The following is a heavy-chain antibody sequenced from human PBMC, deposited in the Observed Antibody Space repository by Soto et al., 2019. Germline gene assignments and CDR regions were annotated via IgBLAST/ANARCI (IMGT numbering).Heavy chain of an antibody. J-gene: IGHJ4*02. CDR3: AREGPYGSGSPDY. Sequence: PSVTLSLTCAVSGGSIISGGYSWIWIRQPPGKGLEWIGYIYHSGSTYYNPSLKSRVTISVDRSKNQFSLKLSSVTAADTAVYYCAREGPYGSGSPDYWGQGTLVTVSS. CDR1: GGSIISGGYS. D-gene: IGHD3-10*01. CDR2: IYHSGST. V-gene: IGHV4-30-2*01.